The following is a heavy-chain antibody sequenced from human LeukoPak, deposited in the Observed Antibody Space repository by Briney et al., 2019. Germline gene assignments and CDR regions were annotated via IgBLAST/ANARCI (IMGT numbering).Heavy chain of an antibody. V-gene: IGHV3-23*03. CDR1: GFTVSSSY. J-gene: IGHJ4*02. CDR3: AKEGYDYIWGSYREHDY. D-gene: IGHD3-16*02. Sequence: GGSLRLSCAASGFTVSSSYMSWVRQAPGKGLEWVSVIYSGGSGSTYYADSVKGRFTISRDNSKNTLYLQINSLRAEDTAVYYCAKEGYDYIWGSYREHDYWGQGTLVTVSS. CDR2: IYSGGSGST.